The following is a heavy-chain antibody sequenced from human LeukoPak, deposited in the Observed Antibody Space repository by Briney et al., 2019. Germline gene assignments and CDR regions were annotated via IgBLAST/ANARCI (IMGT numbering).Heavy chain of an antibody. CDR1: GGSFSGYY. D-gene: IGHD1-26*01. V-gene: IGHV4-34*01. CDR3: ARDLGGAYPSENWFDP. J-gene: IGHJ5*02. Sequence: PSETLSLTCAVYGGSFSGYYWSWIRQPPGKGLEWIGEINHSGSTNYNPSLKSRVTISVDTSKNQFSLKLSSVTAADTAVYYCARDLGGAYPSENWFDPWGQGTLVTVSS. CDR2: INHSGST.